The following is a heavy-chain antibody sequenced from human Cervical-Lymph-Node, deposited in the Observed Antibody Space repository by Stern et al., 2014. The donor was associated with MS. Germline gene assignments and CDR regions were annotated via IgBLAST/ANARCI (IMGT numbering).Heavy chain of an antibody. CDR1: GYIFTNHD. CDR2: MNRNTGNT. V-gene: IGHV1-8*01. Sequence: QVQLVQSGAEVKKPGASVKVSCKTSGYIFTNHDINWVRQAPGQGLEWMGWMNRNTGNTGFAQKFQGRISMTRDTSTSTAYLELNNLSSEDTAMYYCARTYYGSGIFAVGEDYWGQGTMVAVSS. D-gene: IGHD3-10*01. J-gene: IGHJ4*02. CDR3: ARTYYGSGIFAVGEDY.